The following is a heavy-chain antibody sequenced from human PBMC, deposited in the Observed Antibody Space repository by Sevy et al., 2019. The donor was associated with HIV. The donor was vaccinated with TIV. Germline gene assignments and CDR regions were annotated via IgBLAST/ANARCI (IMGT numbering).Heavy chain of an antibody. D-gene: IGHD2-8*01. CDR1: GFTFSSYA. CDR3: ARDRGGSMGHYFDY. CDR2: ISGGGGRT. V-gene: IGHV3-23*01. Sequence: GGSLRLSCAASGFTFSSYAMTWVRQAPGKGLEWLSSISGGGGRTQYSDSVNGRFTISKDNSKNTLFLQMHSLGAEDMALYYCARDRGGSMGHYFDYWGQGTLVTVSS. J-gene: IGHJ4*02.